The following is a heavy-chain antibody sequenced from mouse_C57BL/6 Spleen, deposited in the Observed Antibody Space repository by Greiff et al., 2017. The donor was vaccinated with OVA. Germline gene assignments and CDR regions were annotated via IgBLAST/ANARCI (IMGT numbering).Heavy chain of an antibody. CDR2: ISSGSSTI. J-gene: IGHJ4*01. Sequence: EVQVVESGGGLVKPGGSLKLSCAASGFTFSDYGMHWVRQAPEKGLEWVAYISSGSSTIYYADTVKGRFTISRDNATNTLFLQMTSLRAEDTAMYYCARNDYDDDMDDWGQGTSVTVSS. D-gene: IGHD2-4*01. V-gene: IGHV5-17*01. CDR1: GFTFSDYG. CDR3: ARNDYDDDMDD.